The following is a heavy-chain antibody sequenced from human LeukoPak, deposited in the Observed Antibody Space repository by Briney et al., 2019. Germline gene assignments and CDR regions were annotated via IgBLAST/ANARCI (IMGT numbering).Heavy chain of an antibody. CDR2: IHYSGST. V-gene: IGHV4-59*08. J-gene: IGHJ3*02. D-gene: IGHD2-21*01. CDR1: GCSISNYH. CDR3: ARSVSWGLLVRDVAFDI. Sequence: AETVSLTCTGSGCSISNYHWIWIRQPPGKGLEWIGYIHYSGSTNYNPSLKSRVTTSVNTTKQLYSQKLWSVTAADTAVYYCARSVSWGLLVRDVAFDIWGQETVGTVSS.